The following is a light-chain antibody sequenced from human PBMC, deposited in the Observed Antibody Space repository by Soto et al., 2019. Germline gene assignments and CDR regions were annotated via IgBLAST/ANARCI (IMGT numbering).Light chain of an antibody. CDR3: QQYNNWPPWT. V-gene: IGKV3-15*01. J-gene: IGKJ1*01. Sequence: VMTQSPANLSVSQGERVNLSCRASQSVATNLAWYQQRPGQAPRLLIYGASKRAIGLPARFSGSGSGTEFTLTISSLQSEDFAVYYCQQYNNWPPWTFGQGTKVDIK. CDR1: QSVATN. CDR2: GAS.